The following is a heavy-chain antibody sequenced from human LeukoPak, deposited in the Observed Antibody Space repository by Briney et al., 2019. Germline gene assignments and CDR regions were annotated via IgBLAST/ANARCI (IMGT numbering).Heavy chain of an antibody. J-gene: IGHJ5*02. CDR3: ARDIGGAAGTYNWFDH. D-gene: IGHD1-26*01. CDR2: INPSGGST. CDR1: GYTFTSYY. Sequence: ASVKVSCKASGYTFTSYYMHWVRQAPGQGLEWMGIINPSGGSTSYAQKFQGRVTMTRDTSTSTVYMELSSLRSEDTAVYYCARDIGGAAGTYNWFDHWGQGTLVTVSS. V-gene: IGHV1-46*01.